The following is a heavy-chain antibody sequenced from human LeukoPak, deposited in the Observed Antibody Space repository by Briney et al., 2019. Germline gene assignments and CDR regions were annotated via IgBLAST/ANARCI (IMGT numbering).Heavy chain of an antibody. CDR2: IAHHGSNK. CDR1: GFTFSSYA. Sequence: TGGSLRLSCAASGFTFSSYAMHGVRQGPGKGLEWVAYIAHHGSNKYYADSVKGRFTISRDNSKRTLYLQMNNLRADDTAVYYCAKDGSWSCTDWGQGALVTVSS. V-gene: IGHV3-30*02. D-gene: IGHD2-8*02. CDR3: AKDGSWSCTD. J-gene: IGHJ4*02.